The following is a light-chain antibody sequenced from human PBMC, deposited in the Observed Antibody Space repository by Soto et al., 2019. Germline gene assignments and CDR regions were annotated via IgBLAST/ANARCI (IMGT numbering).Light chain of an antibody. CDR1: QSISGY. CDR3: QQGYTTPIT. J-gene: IGKJ5*01. CDR2: AAS. Sequence: DIQMTQSPSSLSASVGDRVTITCRASQSISGYLNWYQQKPGKAPKLLIYAASSLQSGVPSRFRGSGSGTDFTLTISSLQPEDFSTYHCQQGYTTPITFGQGTRLEIK. V-gene: IGKV1-39*01.